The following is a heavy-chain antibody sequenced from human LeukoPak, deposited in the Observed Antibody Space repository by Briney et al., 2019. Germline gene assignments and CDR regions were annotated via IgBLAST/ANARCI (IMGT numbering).Heavy chain of an antibody. D-gene: IGHD3-10*01. V-gene: IGHV1-18*01. CDR2: ISAYNGNT. CDR1: GYTFTSYG. CDR3: ARRRSGLFYFDY. Sequence: ASVKVSCKASGYTFTSYGISWVRQAPEQGLEWMGWISAYNGNTNYAQKLQGRVTMNTDTSTSTAYMELRSLRSDDTAGYYCARRRSGLFYFDYWGQGTLVTVSS. J-gene: IGHJ4*02.